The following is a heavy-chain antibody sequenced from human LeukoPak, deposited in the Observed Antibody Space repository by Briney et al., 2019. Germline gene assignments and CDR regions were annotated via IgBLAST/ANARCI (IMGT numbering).Heavy chain of an antibody. Sequence: GGSLRLSCAASGFTFSSYAMSWVRQAPGKGLEWVSAISGSGGSTYYADSVKGRFTISRDNSKNTLFLQMNSLTAEDTAVYFCARGVDGIPPRNWFDPWGQGTLVTVSS. D-gene: IGHD1-26*01. CDR3: ARGVDGIPPRNWFDP. CDR2: ISGSGGST. J-gene: IGHJ5*02. CDR1: GFTFSSYA. V-gene: IGHV3-23*01.